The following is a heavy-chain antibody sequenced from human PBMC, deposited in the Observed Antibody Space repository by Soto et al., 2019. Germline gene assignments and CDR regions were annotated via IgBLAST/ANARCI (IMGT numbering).Heavy chain of an antibody. CDR1: GGSISSGGYS. J-gene: IGHJ1*01. Sequence: PSETLSLTCAVSGGSISSGGYSWSWIRQPPGKGLEWIGYIYHFGSTYYNPARRGRVTISVDPSKNLFSLRLSSVTAADTAVYFCACRVTRARGYFQRWGQGTLVTVSS. V-gene: IGHV4-30-2*05. CDR3: ACRVTRARGYFQR. CDR2: IYHFGST. D-gene: IGHD2-21*02.